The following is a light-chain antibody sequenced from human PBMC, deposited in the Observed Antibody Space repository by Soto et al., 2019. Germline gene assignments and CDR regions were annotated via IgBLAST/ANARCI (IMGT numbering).Light chain of an antibody. CDR3: QQYTHYWT. V-gene: IGKV1-5*01. J-gene: IGKJ1*01. CDR1: QSISSW. CDR2: DAS. Sequence: IQMTQSTSTLSASVGDRFSITCRASQSISSWLAWYQQKPGKAPKLLIYDASSLESGVPSRFSGSGSATEFTLTISSLQPDDFATYYCQQYTHYWTFGQGTKVAIK.